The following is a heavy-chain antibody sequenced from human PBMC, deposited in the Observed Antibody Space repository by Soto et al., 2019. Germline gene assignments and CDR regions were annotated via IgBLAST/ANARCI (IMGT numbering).Heavy chain of an antibody. J-gene: IGHJ4*02. V-gene: IGHV4-31*03. CDR1: GGSISSGGYY. Sequence: QVQLQESGPGLVKPSQTLSLTCTVSGGSISSGGYYWSWIRQHPGKGLEWIGHIYYSGSTYYNPSLKSRVTISVDTSKNQFSLKLSSVAAADTAVYYCARGSPGLDYYDSSGYYYFDYWGQGTLVTVSS. CDR2: IYYSGST. D-gene: IGHD3-22*01. CDR3: ARGSPGLDYYDSSGYYYFDY.